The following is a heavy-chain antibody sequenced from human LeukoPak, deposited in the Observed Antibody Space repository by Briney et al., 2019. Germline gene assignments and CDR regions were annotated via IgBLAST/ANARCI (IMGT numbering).Heavy chain of an antibody. CDR3: AKLNSGSYKIHYWFDP. Sequence: PGGSLRLSCAASGFAFSSYWMSWVRQAPGKGLEWVANIKQDGSEKYYVDSVKGRFTISRDNAKNSLYLQMNSLRAEDTAVYYCAKLNSGSYKIHYWFDPWGQGTLVTVSS. CDR2: IKQDGSEK. V-gene: IGHV3-7*01. D-gene: IGHD1-26*01. J-gene: IGHJ5*02. CDR1: GFAFSSYW.